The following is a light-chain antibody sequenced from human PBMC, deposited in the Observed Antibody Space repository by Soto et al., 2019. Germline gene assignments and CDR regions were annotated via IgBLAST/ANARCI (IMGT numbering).Light chain of an antibody. CDR3: QQYKNWPPVT. CDR2: GAS. Sequence: ETVITQSPATLSVSIGERATLSCRASQSVNSNLAWYQQKPGQAPRLLIYGASIRATGVPARFSGSGSGTDFTLTISSLQPEDFAVYFCQQYKNWPPVTFGGGTKVDI. CDR1: QSVNSN. V-gene: IGKV3-15*01. J-gene: IGKJ4*01.